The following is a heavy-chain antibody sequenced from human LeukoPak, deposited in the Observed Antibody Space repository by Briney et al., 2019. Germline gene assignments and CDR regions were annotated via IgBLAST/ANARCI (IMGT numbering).Heavy chain of an antibody. V-gene: IGHV4-39*02. J-gene: IGHJ6*02. CDR3: AREGVVPAAYYYYGMDV. Sequence: SETLSLTCTVSGGSISSSSYYWGWIRQPPGKGLEWIGSIYYSGSTYYNPSLKSRVTISVDTSKNQFSLKLSSVTAADTAVYYCAREGVVPAAYYYYGMDVWGQGTTVTVSS. CDR2: IYYSGST. CDR1: GGSISSSSYY. D-gene: IGHD2-2*01.